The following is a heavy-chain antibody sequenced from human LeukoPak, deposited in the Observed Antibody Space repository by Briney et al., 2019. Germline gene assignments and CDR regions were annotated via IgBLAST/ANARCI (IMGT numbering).Heavy chain of an antibody. CDR1: GFTFSSYA. D-gene: IGHD3-3*01. CDR2: ISNSGDYS. Sequence: GGSLRLSCVASGFTFSSYAMNWVRQAPGKGLEWVSFISNSGDYSYYADSVKGRFTTPRDNSKNTLFLQMDSLRAEDTAVYYCAMGWFFDYWGQGTLVTVSS. J-gene: IGHJ4*02. CDR3: AMGWFFDY. V-gene: IGHV3-23*01.